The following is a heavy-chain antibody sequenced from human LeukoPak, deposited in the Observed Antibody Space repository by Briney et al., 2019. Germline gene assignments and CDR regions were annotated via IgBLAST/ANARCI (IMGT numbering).Heavy chain of an antibody. CDR2: INHSGST. V-gene: IGHV4-34*01. Sequence: SETLSLTCAVYGGSFSGYYWSWIRQPPGKGLEWIGEINHSGSTNYNPSLKSRVTISVDTSKNQFSLKLSSVTAADTAVYYCARLLGSSWTHFDYWGQGTLVTVSS. CDR3: ARLLGSSWTHFDY. D-gene: IGHD6-13*01. J-gene: IGHJ4*02. CDR1: GGSFSGYY.